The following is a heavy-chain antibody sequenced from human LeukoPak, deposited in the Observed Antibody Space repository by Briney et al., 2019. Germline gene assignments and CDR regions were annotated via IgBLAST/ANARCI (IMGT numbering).Heavy chain of an antibody. CDR2: ISSSGSTI. J-gene: IGHJ6*02. D-gene: IGHD4-23*01. V-gene: IGHV3-48*03. CDR3: ARNGPDLRWYYGMDV. CDR1: GFMFSSSE. Sequence: AGGSLRLSCAASGFMFSSSEMTWVRQGPGMGLEWVSYISSSGSTIYYADSVKGRFTISRDNSKNTLYLQMNSLRAEDTTVYSCARNGPDLRWYYGMDVWGQGTTVTVSS.